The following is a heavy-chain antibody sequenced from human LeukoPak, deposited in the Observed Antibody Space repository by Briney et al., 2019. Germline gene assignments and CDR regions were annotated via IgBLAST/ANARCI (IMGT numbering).Heavy chain of an antibody. V-gene: IGHV1-2*02. CDR1: GYTFTSYG. CDR2: INPNSGGT. D-gene: IGHD3-3*01. Sequence: ASVKVSCKASGYTFTSYGISWVRQAPGQGLEWMGWINPNSGGTNYAQKFQGRVTMTRDTSISTAYMELSRLRSDDTAVYYCATFFTYYDFWSGYSDYWGQGTLVTVSS. J-gene: IGHJ4*02. CDR3: ATFFTYYDFWSGYSDY.